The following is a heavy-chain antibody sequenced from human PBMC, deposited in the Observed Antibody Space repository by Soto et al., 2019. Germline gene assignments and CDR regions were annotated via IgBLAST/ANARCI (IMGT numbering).Heavy chain of an antibody. CDR1: GFTFSSYA. D-gene: IGHD1-26*01. J-gene: IGHJ3*02. CDR2: ISYDGSNK. CDR3: ARGIVGSTNDPVDI. V-gene: IGHV3-30-3*01. Sequence: QVQLVESGGGVVQPGRSLRLSCAASGFTFSSYAMHWVRQAPGKGLEWVAVISYDGSNKYYADSVKGRFTISRDNSKNTLYLQMNSLRAEGSAVYDCARGIVGSTNDPVDIWGQGTMVTVSS.